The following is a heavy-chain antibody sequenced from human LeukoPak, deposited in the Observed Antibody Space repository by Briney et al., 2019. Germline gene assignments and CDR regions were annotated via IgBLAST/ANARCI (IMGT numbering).Heavy chain of an antibody. D-gene: IGHD2-15*01. J-gene: IGHJ4*02. CDR1: GGSFSGYY. CDR2: INHSGST. V-gene: IGHV4-34*01. Sequence: SETLSLTCAVYGGSFSGYYWSWIRQPPGKGLEWIGEINHSGSTNYSPSLKSRVTISVDTSKNQFSLKLSSVTAADTAVYYCASGGEVATDYWGQGTLVTVSS. CDR3: ASGGEVATDY.